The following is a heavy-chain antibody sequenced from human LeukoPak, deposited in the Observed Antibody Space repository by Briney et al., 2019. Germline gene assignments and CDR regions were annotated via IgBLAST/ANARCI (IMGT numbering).Heavy chain of an antibody. CDR1: GFTFSSYW. Sequence: HTGGSLRLSCAASGFTFSSYWMSWVRQAPGRGLEWVANINQDESEKYYVDSVKGRFTISRDNAKNSLYLQMNSLRSEDTAVYYCVDGTTPDYWGQXTLVTVSS. V-gene: IGHV3-7*01. D-gene: IGHD1-7*01. CDR3: VDGTTPDY. J-gene: IGHJ4*02. CDR2: INQDESEK.